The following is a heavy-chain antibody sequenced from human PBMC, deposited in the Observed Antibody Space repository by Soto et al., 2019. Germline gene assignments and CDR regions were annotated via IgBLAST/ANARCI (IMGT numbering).Heavy chain of an antibody. CDR2: IKQDGSEK. J-gene: IGHJ3*02. D-gene: IGHD1-26*01. V-gene: IGHV3-7*01. CDR1: GFTFSSYW. Sequence: GGSLRLSCAASGFTFSSYWMSWVRQAPGKGLEWVANIKQDGSEKFYVDSVKGRFTISRDNAKNSLYLQMNSLRAEDTAVYYCARKSVGRAFDNWGQGTMVTVSS. CDR3: ARKSVGRAFDN.